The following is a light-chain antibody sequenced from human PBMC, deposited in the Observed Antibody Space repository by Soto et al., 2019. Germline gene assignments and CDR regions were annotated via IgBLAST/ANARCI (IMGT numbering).Light chain of an antibody. J-gene: IGKJ1*01. V-gene: IGKV3-20*01. CDR3: LQYGSSPWT. Sequence: EIVLTQSPGTLSLSPGERATLSCRASQSVSSNYLAWYQQKPGQAPRLLMYGVSSRATGIPDRFSGSGSGTDFTLTICRLEPEDFAVYFCLQYGSSPWTFGQGTKVEIK. CDR1: QSVSSNY. CDR2: GVS.